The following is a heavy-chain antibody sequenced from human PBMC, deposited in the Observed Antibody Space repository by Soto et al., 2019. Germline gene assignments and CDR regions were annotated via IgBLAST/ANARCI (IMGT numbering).Heavy chain of an antibody. CDR1: GFTFSSYG. D-gene: IGHD2-15*01. Sequence: QVQLVESGGGVVQPGRSLRLSCAASGFTFSSYGMHWVRQAPGKGLEWVAVIWYDGSNKYYADSVKGRFTISRDNSKNTLYLQMNSLRAEYTAVYYCARDIDQRGFLVPFDIWGQGTMVTVSS. CDR2: IWYDGSNK. CDR3: ARDIDQRGFLVPFDI. J-gene: IGHJ3*02. V-gene: IGHV3-33*01.